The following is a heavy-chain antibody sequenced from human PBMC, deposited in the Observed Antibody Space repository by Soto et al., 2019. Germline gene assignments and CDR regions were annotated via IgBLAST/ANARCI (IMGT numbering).Heavy chain of an antibody. V-gene: IGHV3-30*18. CDR2: ISYDGSNK. CDR3: AKDQINYVLGSYRSYYCDY. D-gene: IGHD3-16*02. J-gene: IGHJ4*02. Sequence: TGGSLRLSCAASGFTFSSYGMHWVRQAPGKGLEWVAVISYDGSNKYYADSVKGRFTISRDNSKNTLFLQMNSLRAEDTAVYYCAKDQINYVLGSYRSYYCDYWGQGTLVTVSS. CDR1: GFTFSSYG.